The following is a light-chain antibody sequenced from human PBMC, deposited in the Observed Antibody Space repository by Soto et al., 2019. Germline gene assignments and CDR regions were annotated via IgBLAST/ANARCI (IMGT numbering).Light chain of an antibody. CDR2: DAS. Sequence: DIQMTQSPSTLSASVGDRVTITCRASQSISSWLAWYQQKPGKAPKLLIYDASSFESGVPSRFSGSGSGTAFTLTISSLQPDDFATYDCQQYNSYSPTFGQGTRLEIK. CDR1: QSISSW. V-gene: IGKV1-5*01. CDR3: QQYNSYSPT. J-gene: IGKJ5*01.